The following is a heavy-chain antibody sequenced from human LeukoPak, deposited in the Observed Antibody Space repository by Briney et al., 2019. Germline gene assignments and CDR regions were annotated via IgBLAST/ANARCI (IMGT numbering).Heavy chain of an antibody. CDR1: GGSFSGYY. CDR2: INHSGST. CDR3: ARGLSKLERRYYYYMDV. D-gene: IGHD1-1*01. J-gene: IGHJ6*03. V-gene: IGHV4-34*01. Sequence: SETLSLTCAVYGGSFSGYYWSWIRQPPGKGLEWIGVINHSGSTNYNPSLKSRVTISVDTSKNQFSLKLSSVTAADTAVYYCARGLSKLERRYYYYMDVWGKGTTVTVSS.